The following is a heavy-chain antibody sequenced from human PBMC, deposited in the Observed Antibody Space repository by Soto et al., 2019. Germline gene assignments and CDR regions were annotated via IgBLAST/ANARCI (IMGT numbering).Heavy chain of an antibody. CDR3: ARGGYYYDSSGTHDAFDI. V-gene: IGHV4-30-2*01. CDR1: GGSISRGGYS. J-gene: IGHJ3*02. D-gene: IGHD3-22*01. Sequence: PSETLSLTCAVSGGSISRGGYSWSWIRQPPGKGLEWIGYIYHSGSTYYNPSLKRRVTISVDRSKNQFSLKLRSVTAADTAGYYCARGGYYYDSSGTHDAFDIWGQGTMVTVS. CDR2: IYHSGST.